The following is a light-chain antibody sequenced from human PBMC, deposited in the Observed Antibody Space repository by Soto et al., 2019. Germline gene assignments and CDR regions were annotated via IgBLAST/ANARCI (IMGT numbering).Light chain of an antibody. Sequence: DIQMTQSPSSLSASVGDRVTVTCRASQSIGTYVNWYQQKPRKAPYLLIYAASRLQSGVPSKFSGSGSVTDFTLTIDSLQPEDFATYYCQQSYTTPYTFGQGTKLEIK. CDR2: AAS. V-gene: IGKV1-39*01. CDR3: QQSYTTPYT. CDR1: QSIGTY. J-gene: IGKJ2*01.